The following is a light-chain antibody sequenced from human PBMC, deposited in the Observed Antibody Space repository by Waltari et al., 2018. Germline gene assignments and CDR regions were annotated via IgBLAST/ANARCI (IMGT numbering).Light chain of an antibody. V-gene: IGKV4-1*01. CDR1: PSVLYRSSNRNY. CDR2: WAS. Sequence: DIVMTQSPDSLAVSLGERANIHCKSSPSVLYRSSNRNYLAWYQQKSGQPPKLLIYWASTRESGVPDRFSGSGSGTDFTLTISSLQAEDVAVYYCQQYYDTPQTFGQGTKVEIK. CDR3: QQYYDTPQT. J-gene: IGKJ1*01.